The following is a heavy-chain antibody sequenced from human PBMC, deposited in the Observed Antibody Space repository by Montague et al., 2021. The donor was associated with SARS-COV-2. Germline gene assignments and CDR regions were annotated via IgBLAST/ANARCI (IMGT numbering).Heavy chain of an antibody. CDR3: ARGHLSVSMIVVVFTSASYYFDD. CDR2: IKQSGST. D-gene: IGHD3-22*01. CDR1: GGSFGDDH. Sequence: SETLSLTCAVYGGSFGDDHWSWIRQPPGRGLEWIGDIKQSGSTNYNPSLKSRGTISVDTSKNQFSLKLTSVTAADTAVYFCARGHLSVSMIVVVFTSASYYFDDWGQGAQVTVSS. J-gene: IGHJ4*02. V-gene: IGHV4-34*01.